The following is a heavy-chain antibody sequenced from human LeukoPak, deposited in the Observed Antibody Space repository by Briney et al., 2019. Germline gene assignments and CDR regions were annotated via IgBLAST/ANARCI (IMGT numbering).Heavy chain of an antibody. D-gene: IGHD4-23*01. V-gene: IGHV4-4*07. Sequence: PSETLSLTCTVSGGSISTYYWSWIRQPAGKGLEWIGRVYTSGSSNYNPSLKSRVTMSVDTSKNQFSLKLTSVTAADTAVYYCARLTTVVTRGAFDIWGQGTMVSVSS. J-gene: IGHJ3*02. CDR3: ARLTTVVTRGAFDI. CDR2: VYTSGSS. CDR1: GGSISTYY.